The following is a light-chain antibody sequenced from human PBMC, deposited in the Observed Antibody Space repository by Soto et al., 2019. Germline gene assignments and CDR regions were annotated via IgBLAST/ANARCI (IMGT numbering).Light chain of an antibody. Sequence: QSALTQPASVSGSPGQSITISSTGTSSDVGGYNYVSWYQQHPGKAPKLMIYEVSNRPSGVSNRFSGSKSGNTASLTISGLQAEDEADYYCSSYTTSSTIVVFGGGTKLTVL. CDR3: SSYTTSSTIVV. CDR2: EVS. J-gene: IGLJ2*01. V-gene: IGLV2-14*01. CDR1: SSDVGGYNY.